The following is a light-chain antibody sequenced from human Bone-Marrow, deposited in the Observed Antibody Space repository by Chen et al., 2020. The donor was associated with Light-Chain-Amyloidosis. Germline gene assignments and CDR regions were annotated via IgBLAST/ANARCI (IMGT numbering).Light chain of an antibody. CDR3: YTYAGSATFV. CDR1: SSNVGDYSL. Sequence: QSALTHPASVPGSPGQSITIPCTGTSSNVGDYSLVSWYQQHPGKAPKLILYEGIQRPSGVSSRFSGSMSGNTASLTISGLQTEDEADYFCYTYAGSATFVFGSATTVTVL. J-gene: IGLJ1*01. CDR2: EGI. V-gene: IGLV2-23*01.